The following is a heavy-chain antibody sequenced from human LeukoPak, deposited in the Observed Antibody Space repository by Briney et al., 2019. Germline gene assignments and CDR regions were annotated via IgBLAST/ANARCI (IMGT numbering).Heavy chain of an antibody. Sequence: GGSLRLSCAASGFTFSSYAMNWVRQGPGTGLQWVSYISDSSSTTYYGDSVKGRFTISRDNVKNSLYLQMNSLRAEDTAVYYCARGNVAVSRDYWGQGTLATVSS. CDR1: GFTFSSYA. J-gene: IGHJ4*02. CDR3: ARGNVAVSRDY. CDR2: ISDSSSTT. V-gene: IGHV3-48*04. D-gene: IGHD2-15*01.